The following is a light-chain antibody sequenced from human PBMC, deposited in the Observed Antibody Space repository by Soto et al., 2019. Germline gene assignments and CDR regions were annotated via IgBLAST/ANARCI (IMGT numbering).Light chain of an antibody. Sequence: HSVLNRAASVYGSPGQAITISCTGTSSDVGGYNYVSWYQQQSGKAPKLMIYEVSKRPSGVPDRFSGSKSGNTASLTVSGLQAEDEADYYCSSYAGSNKSVFGTGTKVPS. J-gene: IGLJ1*01. CDR3: SSYAGSNKSV. CDR1: SSDVGGYNY. V-gene: IGLV2-8*01. CDR2: EVS.